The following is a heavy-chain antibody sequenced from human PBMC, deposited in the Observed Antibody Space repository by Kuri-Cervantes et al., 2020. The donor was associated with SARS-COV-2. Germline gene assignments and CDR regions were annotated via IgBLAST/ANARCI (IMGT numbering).Heavy chain of an antibody. J-gene: IGHJ3*02. CDR2: IVVGSGNT. V-gene: IGHV1-58*02. Sequence: SVKVSCKASGFTFTSSAMQWVRQARGQRLEWIGWIVVGSGNTNYAQKFQERVTITRDMSTSTAYMELSSLRSEDTAVYYCATASGPRGAFDIWGQGTMVTVSS. CDR3: ATASGPRGAFDI. D-gene: IGHD1-14*01. CDR1: GFTFTSSA.